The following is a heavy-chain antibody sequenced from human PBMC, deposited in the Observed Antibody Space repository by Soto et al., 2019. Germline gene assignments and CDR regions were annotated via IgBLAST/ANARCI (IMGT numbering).Heavy chain of an antibody. CDR1: GFTFSSYW. D-gene: IGHD2-2*01. CDR2: IRQDGSEK. J-gene: IGHJ4*02. CDR3: ARGCGSASCSYYFDY. Sequence: GGSLRLSCAASGFTFSSYWMSWVRQAPGKGLEWVATIRQDGSEKHCVDSVKGRFTISRDNAKNSLYLQMNSLGAEDTAVYYCARGCGSASCSYYFDYWGQGTLVTVSS. V-gene: IGHV3-7*01.